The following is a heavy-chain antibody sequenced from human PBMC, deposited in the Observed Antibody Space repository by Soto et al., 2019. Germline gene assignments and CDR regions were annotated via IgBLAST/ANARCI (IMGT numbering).Heavy chain of an antibody. D-gene: IGHD3-9*01. CDR1: GGTFSSYT. Sequence: SVKVSCKASGGTFSSYTISWVRQAPGQGLEWMGRIIPILGIANYAQKIQGRVTITADKSTSTAYMELSSLRSEDTAVFYFARDYDILTGSDMGGAFDIWGQGTMVTVSS. J-gene: IGHJ3*02. V-gene: IGHV1-69*04. CDR2: IIPILGIA. CDR3: ARDYDILTGSDMGGAFDI.